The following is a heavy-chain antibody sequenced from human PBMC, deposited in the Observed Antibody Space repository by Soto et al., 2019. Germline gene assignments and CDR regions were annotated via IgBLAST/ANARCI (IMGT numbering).Heavy chain of an antibody. D-gene: IGHD1-26*01. Sequence: EVQVVESGGGLVQPGGSLRLSCAASGFTFRRYWMHWVRQAPGKGLVWVSRIDSDGCITQYDDSVRGRFTISSDNAKNTVFLQMNSLRVEDTAVYYCARQGDSGLYLGPFDFWGQGTLVTVSS. CDR2: IDSDGCIT. CDR3: ARQGDSGLYLGPFDF. J-gene: IGHJ4*02. V-gene: IGHV3-74*03. CDR1: GFTFRRYW.